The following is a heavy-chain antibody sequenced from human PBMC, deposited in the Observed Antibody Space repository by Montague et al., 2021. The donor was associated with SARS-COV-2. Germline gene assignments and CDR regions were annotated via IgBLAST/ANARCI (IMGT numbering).Heavy chain of an antibody. J-gene: IGHJ5*02. CDR3: ARLGFVELWLNLGWFDP. D-gene: IGHD3-16*02. CDR1: GDSIRSSGYY. Sequence: SETLSLTCSVSGDSIRSSGYYWGWIRQPPGKGLEWIGTVYYSGSTNYNPSLKSRVTMPVDTSKNQFSLELRSVTAADTAVYYCARLGFVELWLNLGWFDPGGQGPRVTVSS. CDR2: VYYSGST. V-gene: IGHV4-39*01.